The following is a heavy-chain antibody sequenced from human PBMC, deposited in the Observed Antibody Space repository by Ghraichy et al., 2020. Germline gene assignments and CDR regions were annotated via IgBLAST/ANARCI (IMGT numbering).Heavy chain of an antibody. Sequence: GESLNISCAGSGFPFSSYAMSWVRQAPGKGLEWVSVISGTGGTTYYADSVKGRFTISRDNSKNTLFLQMNSLRAEDTAVYYCAMRGHSGYAENYYGVDVWGQGTTVTVSS. V-gene: IGHV3-23*01. J-gene: IGHJ6*02. CDR3: AMRGHSGYAENYYGVDV. D-gene: IGHD5-12*01. CDR1: GFPFSSYA. CDR2: ISGTGGTT.